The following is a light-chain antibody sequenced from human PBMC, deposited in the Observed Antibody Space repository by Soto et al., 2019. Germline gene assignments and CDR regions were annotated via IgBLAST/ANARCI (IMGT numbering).Light chain of an antibody. CDR2: LAS. Sequence: IVMTQSPVTLSVSPGEKATLSCRASQSVTNNLAWYQQTPGQAPRLLIYLASTRATGVPVRFSGSGSGTQLTLTISSLQYEDSAVYFFQQYNNWPWTFGQGNKVEIK. J-gene: IGKJ1*01. CDR3: QQYNNWPWT. V-gene: IGKV3D-15*01. CDR1: QSVTNN.